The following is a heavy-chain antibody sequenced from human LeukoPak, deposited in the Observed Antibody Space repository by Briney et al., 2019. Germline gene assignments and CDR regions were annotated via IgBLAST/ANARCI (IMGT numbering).Heavy chain of an antibody. V-gene: IGHV3-21*01. CDR1: GFTFSSYS. CDR3: AAGGVIPQDYYYGMDV. Sequence: GGSLRLSCAVSGFTFSSYSMNWVRQAPGKGLEWVSSISSSSSYIYYADSVKGRFTISRDNAKNSLYLQMNSLRAEDTAVYYCAAGGVIPQDYYYGMDVWGKGTTVTVSS. CDR2: ISSSSSYI. D-gene: IGHD3-16*02. J-gene: IGHJ6*04.